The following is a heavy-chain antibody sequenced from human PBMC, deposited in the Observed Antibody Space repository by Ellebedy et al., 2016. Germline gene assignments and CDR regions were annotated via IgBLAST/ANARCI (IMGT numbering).Heavy chain of an antibody. J-gene: IGHJ4*02. CDR2: IYHSGST. D-gene: IGHD3-22*01. V-gene: IGHV4-38-2*02. CDR1: GYSISSDYY. CDR3: ARDQVPPSQYYYDSSGRPHYFDY. Sequence: SETLSLTXTVSGYSISSDYYWGWIRQPPGKGLEWIGSIYHSGSTYYNPSLKSRVTISVDTSKNQFSLKLSSVTAADTAVYYCARDQVPPSQYYYDSSGRPHYFDYWGQGTLVTVSS.